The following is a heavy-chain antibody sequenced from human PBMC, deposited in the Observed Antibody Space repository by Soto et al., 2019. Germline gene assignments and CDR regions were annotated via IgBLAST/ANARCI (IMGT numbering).Heavy chain of an antibody. CDR3: ARDRIAVAGTVLGY. J-gene: IGHJ4*02. CDR2: IWYDGSNK. D-gene: IGHD6-19*01. CDR1: GFTFSSYG. Sequence: QVQLVESGGGVVQPGRSLRLSCAASGFTFSSYGMHWVRQAPGKGLEWVAVIWYDGSNKYYADSVKGRFTISRDNSKNTLYLQMNSLRAEDTAVYYCARDRIAVAGTVLGYWGQGTLVTVSS. V-gene: IGHV3-33*01.